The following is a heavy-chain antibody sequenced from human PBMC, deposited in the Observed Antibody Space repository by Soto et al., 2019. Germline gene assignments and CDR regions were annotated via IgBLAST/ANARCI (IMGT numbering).Heavy chain of an antibody. V-gene: IGHV3-49*03. CDR2: IRSKAYGGTT. CDR1: GFTFVDYA. J-gene: IGHJ4*02. Sequence: PGGSLRLSCTASGFTFVDYAMSWFRQAPGKGLEWVGFIRSKAYGGTTEYAASVKGRFTISRDDSKSIAYLQMNSLKTEDTAVYYCSISITMVRGVIPPAYWGQGTLVTSP. D-gene: IGHD3-10*01. CDR3: SISITMVRGVIPPAY.